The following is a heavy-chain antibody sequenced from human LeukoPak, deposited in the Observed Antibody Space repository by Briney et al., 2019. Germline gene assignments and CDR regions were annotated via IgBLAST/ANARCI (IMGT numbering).Heavy chain of an antibody. CDR3: ARRYCIGGNCRYSDY. V-gene: IGHV3-72*01. Sequence: GGSLRLSCAASGLTFSDHYMDWVRQAPGKGLEWVGRTTNKAHSYTTEYAASVKGRFTISRDDSKNSLYLQMNSLKTEDTAVYYCARRYCIGGNCRYSDYWGQGTLVTVSS. CDR2: TTNKAHSYTT. D-gene: IGHD2-15*01. CDR1: GLTFSDHY. J-gene: IGHJ4*02.